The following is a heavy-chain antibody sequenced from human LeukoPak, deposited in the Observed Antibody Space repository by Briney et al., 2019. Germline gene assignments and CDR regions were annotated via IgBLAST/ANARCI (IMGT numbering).Heavy chain of an antibody. V-gene: IGHV3-21*01. D-gene: IGHD2-2*01. J-gene: IGHJ3*02. Sequence: GGSLRLSCAASGFTFSSYSMNWVRQAPGKGLEWVSSISRSSSYIYYADSVKGRFTISRDNAKNSLYLQMNSLRAEDTAVYYCARDEWQGCSSTSCYVGAFDIWGQGTMVTVSS. CDR2: ISRSSSYI. CDR3: ARDEWQGCSSTSCYVGAFDI. CDR1: GFTFSSYS.